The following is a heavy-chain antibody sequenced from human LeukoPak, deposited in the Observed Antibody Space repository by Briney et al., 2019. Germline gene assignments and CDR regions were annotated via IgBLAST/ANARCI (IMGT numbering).Heavy chain of an antibody. CDR2: IYYSGST. Sequence: TPSETLSLTCTVSGGSISSSSYYWGWIRQPPGKGLEWIGSIYYSGSTYYNPSLKSRVTISVDTSKNQFSLKLSSVTAADTAVYYCARGAPPLRRVIYYYGMDVWGQGTTVTVSS. V-gene: IGHV4-39*07. CDR1: GGSISSSSYY. CDR3: ARGAPPLRRVIYYYGMDV. J-gene: IGHJ6*02. D-gene: IGHD2-21*01.